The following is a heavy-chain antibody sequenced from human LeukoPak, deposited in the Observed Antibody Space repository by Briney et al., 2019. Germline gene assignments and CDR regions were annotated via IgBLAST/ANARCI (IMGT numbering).Heavy chain of an antibody. J-gene: IGHJ3*02. V-gene: IGHV3-74*01. CDR3: ARPSAQGNAFDI. Sequence: PGGSLRLSCAASGFTFSSYAMSWVRQAPGKGLVWVSGINRDGTTTTYADSVTGRFTISRDNAKNTLYLQVNTLRAEDTAVYYCARPSAQGNAFDIWGQGTMVTVSS. CDR1: GFTFSSYA. D-gene: IGHD2-2*01. CDR2: INRDGTTT.